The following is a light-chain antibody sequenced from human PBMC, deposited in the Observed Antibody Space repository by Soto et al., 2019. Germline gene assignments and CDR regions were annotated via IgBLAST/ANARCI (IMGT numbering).Light chain of an antibody. CDR1: QTVYNY. J-gene: IGKJ1*01. V-gene: IGKV3-11*01. CDR3: QQRSDWPLT. Sequence: VVLTQSPATLSLSPGERATLSCRASQTVYNYFAGYQQKPGQAPRLLIYDVSNRATGIPARFSGSGYGTDFTLTISSLEPEDFAVYYCQQRSDWPLTFGQGTKVEIK. CDR2: DVS.